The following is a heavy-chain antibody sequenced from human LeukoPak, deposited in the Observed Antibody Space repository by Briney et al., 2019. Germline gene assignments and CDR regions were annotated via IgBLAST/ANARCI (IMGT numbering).Heavy chain of an antibody. CDR2: INRDGSNT. CDR3: VRGGYYYASGSYLPNFDY. V-gene: IGHV3-74*01. D-gene: IGHD3-10*01. CDR1: GFTFSSHW. J-gene: IGHJ4*02. Sequence: GGSLRLSCAASGFTFSSHWMHWVRQAPGKGLVWVSRINRDGSNTSYADSVRGRFTISRDNAKNTLYLQMNSLRVEDTAVYYCVRGGYYYASGSYLPNFDYWGQGTLVTVSS.